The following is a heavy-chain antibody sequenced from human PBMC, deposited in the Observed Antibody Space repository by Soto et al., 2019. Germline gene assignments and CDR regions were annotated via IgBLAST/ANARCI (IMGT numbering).Heavy chain of an antibody. CDR2: IYYSGST. J-gene: IGHJ4*02. CDR1: GGSINNGDYY. V-gene: IGHV4-30-4*01. D-gene: IGHD4-17*01. CDR3: VSYHGARVYFDY. Sequence: QVQLQESGPGLVKPSQTLSLTCSVSGGSINNGDYYWSWIRQPPEKGLEWIGYIYYSGSTYYNPSLKSRVTISIYPSMNQFSLNLNSVTAADTAVYFCVSYHGARVYFDYWGQGSLVTVSS.